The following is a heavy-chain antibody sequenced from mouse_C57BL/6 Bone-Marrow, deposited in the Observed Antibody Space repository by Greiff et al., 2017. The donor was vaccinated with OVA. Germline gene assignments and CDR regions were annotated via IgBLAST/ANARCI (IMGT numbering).Heavy chain of an antibody. CDR3: AGDRRKVCAMDY. CDR1: GFPITSGYY. Sequence: VQLQQSGPGLVKPSQSLFLTCSITGFPITSGYYWIWIRQSPGKPLEWMGYITHSGETFYNPSLQSPISITRETSKNQFFLQLNSVTTEDTAMYYCAGDRRKVCAMDYWGQGTSVTVSS. V-gene: IGHV12-3*01. CDR2: ITHSGET. J-gene: IGHJ4*01.